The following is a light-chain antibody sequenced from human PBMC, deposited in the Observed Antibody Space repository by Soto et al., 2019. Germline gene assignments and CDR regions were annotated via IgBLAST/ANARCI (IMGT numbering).Light chain of an antibody. V-gene: IGLV3-1*01. CDR1: KLGDKY. CDR2: QDT. CDR3: QAWDSSTPVV. J-gene: IGLJ2*01. Sequence: SYELTQPPSVSVSPGQTASITCSGDKLGDKYACWYQQKPGQSPVLVIYQDTKRPSGIPERFSGSNSGNTATLTISGTQAMDEADYYCQAWDSSTPVVSGGGTKLTVL.